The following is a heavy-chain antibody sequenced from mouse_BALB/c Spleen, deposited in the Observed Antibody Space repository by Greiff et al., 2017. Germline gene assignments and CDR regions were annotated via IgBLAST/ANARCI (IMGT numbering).Heavy chain of an antibody. V-gene: IGHV5-17*02. J-gene: IGHJ2*01. CDR1: GFTFSSFG. CDR3: ARYGSSSLDY. CDR2: ISSGSSTI. D-gene: IGHD1-1*01. Sequence: EVQRVESGRGLVQPGGSRKLSCAASGFTFSSFGMHWVRQDPEQGLEWVAYISSGSSTIYYADTVKGRFTISRDNPKNTLFLQMTSLRSEDTAMCDCARYGSSSLDYWGQGTTLTVSS.